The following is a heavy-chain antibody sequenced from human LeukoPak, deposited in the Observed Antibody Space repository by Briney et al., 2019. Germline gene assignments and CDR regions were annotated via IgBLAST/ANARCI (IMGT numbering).Heavy chain of an antibody. J-gene: IGHJ6*02. CDR1: GYTFTGYY. Sequence: GASVKVSCKASGYTFTGYYMHWVRQAPGQGLEWMGWINPNSGGTNYAQKFQGRVTMTRDTSISTAYMELSRLRSDDTAVYYCASRNYYGSGYYYYGMDVWGQGTTVTVSS. D-gene: IGHD3-10*01. CDR2: INPNSGGT. CDR3: ASRNYYGSGYYYYGMDV. V-gene: IGHV1-2*02.